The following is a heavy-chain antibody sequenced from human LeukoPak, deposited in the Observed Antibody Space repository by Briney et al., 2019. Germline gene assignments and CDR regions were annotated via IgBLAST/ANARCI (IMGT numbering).Heavy chain of an antibody. CDR2: ISGSGGST. Sequence: GGSLRLSCAASGFTFSSYAMSWVRQAPGKGLEWVSAISGSGGSTYYADSVKGRFTISRDNSKNTLYLQMNSLRAEDTAVYYCAYGRRVQPGYYYNYGMDVWGQGTTVTVSS. J-gene: IGHJ6*02. CDR3: AYGRRVQPGYYYNYGMDV. CDR1: GFTFSSYA. V-gene: IGHV3-23*01. D-gene: IGHD6-13*01.